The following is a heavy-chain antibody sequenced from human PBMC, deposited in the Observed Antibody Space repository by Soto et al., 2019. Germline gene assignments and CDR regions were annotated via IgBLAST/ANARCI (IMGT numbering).Heavy chain of an antibody. CDR3: ARGRGRYSSGWSWFDP. Sequence: ASETLSLTCSVSGGTIRSPDWWTWVRQPPGKGLEWIGEIFQSGSTNYTPSLESRVTISVDKSNNKFSLTLTSVTAADTAVYFCARGRGRYSSGWSWFDPWGQGSLVTVSS. D-gene: IGHD6-19*01. V-gene: IGHV4-4*02. J-gene: IGHJ5*02. CDR2: IFQSGST. CDR1: GGTIRSPDW.